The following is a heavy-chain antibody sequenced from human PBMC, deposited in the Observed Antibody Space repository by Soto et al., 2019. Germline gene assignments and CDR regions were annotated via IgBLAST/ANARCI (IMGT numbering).Heavy chain of an antibody. J-gene: IGHJ4*02. CDR1: GGSISSYY. CDR3: ARDRINYYDSSGLDY. CDR2: IYYSGST. Sequence: SETLSLTCTVSGGSISSYYWSWIRQPPGKGLEWIGYIYYSGSTNYNPSVKSRVTISVDTSKNQFSLKLSPVTAADTAVYYCARDRINYYDSSGLDYWGQGTLVTVSS. V-gene: IGHV4-59*01. D-gene: IGHD3-22*01.